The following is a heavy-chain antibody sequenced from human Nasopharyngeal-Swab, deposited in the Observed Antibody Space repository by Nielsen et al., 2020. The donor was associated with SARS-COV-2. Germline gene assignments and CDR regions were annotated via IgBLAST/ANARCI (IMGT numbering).Heavy chain of an antibody. V-gene: IGHV4-4*02. CDR1: GDSVSSNDW. CDR2: VSHSGST. J-gene: IGHJ6*03. CDR3: ARGDLVLVPSPLLGLGPIFYSFYLDV. Sequence: SETLSLTCAVSGDSVSSNDWWTWVRQSPGKGLEWIGEVSHSGSTKYNPSLKSRVTLSMDKSKNQFSLRLTSVSAADTADYFCARGDLVLVPSPLLGLGPIFYSFYLDVWGKGTTVIVSS. D-gene: IGHD7-27*01.